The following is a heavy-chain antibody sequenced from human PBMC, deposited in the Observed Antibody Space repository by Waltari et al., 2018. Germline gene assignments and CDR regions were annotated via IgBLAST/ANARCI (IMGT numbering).Heavy chain of an antibody. CDR2: IYHSGST. Sequence: QVQLQESGPGLVKPSETLSLTCTVSGYSISSGYYWGWMRQPPGKGLEWIGSIYHSGSTYYNPSLKSRVTISVDTSKNQFSLKLSSVTAADTAVYYCLGYYQRPYYFDYWGQGTLVTVSS. D-gene: IGHD3-22*01. CDR3: LGYYQRPYYFDY. J-gene: IGHJ4*02. CDR1: GYSISSGYY. V-gene: IGHV4-38-2*02.